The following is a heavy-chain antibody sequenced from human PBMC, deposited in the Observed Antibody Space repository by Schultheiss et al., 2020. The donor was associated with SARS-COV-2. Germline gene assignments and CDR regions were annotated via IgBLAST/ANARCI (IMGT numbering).Heavy chain of an antibody. CDR1: GFTFSSYA. D-gene: IGHD2-2*01. CDR3: VKESIVVVPASFDY. J-gene: IGHJ4*02. CDR2: ISSNGGST. Sequence: GGSLRLSCSAFGFTFSSYAMHWVRQAPGKGLEYVSAISSNGGSTYYADSVKGRFTISRDNSKNTLYLQMSSLRAEDTAVYYCVKESIVVVPASFDYWGQGTLVTVSS. V-gene: IGHV3-64D*06.